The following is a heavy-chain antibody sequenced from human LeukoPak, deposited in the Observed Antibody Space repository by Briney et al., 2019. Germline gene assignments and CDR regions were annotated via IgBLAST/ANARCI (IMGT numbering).Heavy chain of an antibody. V-gene: IGHV3-30*04. CDR1: GFTFSSYA. CDR2: ISYDGSNK. CDR3: ARVLFPNYYDSSGYFDY. J-gene: IGHJ4*02. D-gene: IGHD3-22*01. Sequence: PGGSLRLSCAASGFTFSSYAMHWVRQAPGKGLEWVAIISYDGSNKYYADSVKGRFTISRDNSKNTLYLQMNSLRAEDTAVYYCARVLFPNYYDSSGYFDYWGQGTLVTVSS.